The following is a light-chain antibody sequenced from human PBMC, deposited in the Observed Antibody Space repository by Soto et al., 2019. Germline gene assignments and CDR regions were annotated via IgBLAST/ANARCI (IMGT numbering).Light chain of an antibody. CDR3: CLYAGSNIFAV. J-gene: IGLJ2*01. V-gene: IGLV2-23*02. CDR1: SSDIGSYDR. CDR2: EDS. Sequence: QSALTQPASVSGSPGQSITISCTGTSSDIGSYDRVSWYQRHPGKAPKLMIFEDSRRPSGISNRFSGSKSGNTASLTISGLQAEDEADYYCCLYAGSNIFAVFGGGTKVTVL.